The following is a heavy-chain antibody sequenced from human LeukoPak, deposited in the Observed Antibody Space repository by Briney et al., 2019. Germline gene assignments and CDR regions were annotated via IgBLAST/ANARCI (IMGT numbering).Heavy chain of an antibody. CDR2: IYYSGST. Sequence: SETLSLTCTVSGGSLSSYYWSWVRQPPGKGLEWIGNIYYSGSTNYNPSLKSRVTTSVDTSKNQFSLKVSSVTAADTAVYYCARDGGGNSRPFDYWGQGTPVTVSS. D-gene: IGHD4-23*01. J-gene: IGHJ4*02. CDR1: GGSLSSYY. V-gene: IGHV4-59*01. CDR3: ARDGGGNSRPFDY.